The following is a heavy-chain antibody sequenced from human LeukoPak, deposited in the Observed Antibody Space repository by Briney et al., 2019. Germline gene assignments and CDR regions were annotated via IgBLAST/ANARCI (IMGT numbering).Heavy chain of an antibody. Sequence: GGSLRLSCAASGFTFSSYSMAWVRQAPGKGLEWVSGIDRPPDSTFAADSVKGRFIISRDNSKNTVYLQMNSLRVEDTAIYYCAKDLRPDGVDNFDHWGQGILVTVSS. J-gene: IGHJ4*02. CDR1: GFTFSSYS. V-gene: IGHV3-23*01. CDR2: IDRPPDST. CDR3: AKDLRPDGVDNFDH. D-gene: IGHD2-8*01.